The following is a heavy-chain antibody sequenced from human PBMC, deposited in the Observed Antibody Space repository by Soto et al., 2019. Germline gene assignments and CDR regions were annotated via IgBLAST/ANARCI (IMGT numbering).Heavy chain of an antibody. CDR3: ATHGSYWCDP. V-gene: IGHV5-10-1*01. CDR2: IDPSDSYI. Sequence: PGESLKISCKESEYSFTTYYINWVRQMPGKGLEWMGRIDPSDSYINYSPSFQGHVTFSVDKSITTAYLQWDSLEASDTAMYYCATHGSYWCDPWGQGTLITVSP. J-gene: IGHJ5*02. CDR1: EYSFTTYY.